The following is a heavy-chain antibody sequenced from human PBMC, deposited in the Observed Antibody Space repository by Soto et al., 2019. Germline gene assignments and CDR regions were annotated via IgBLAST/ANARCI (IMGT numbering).Heavy chain of an antibody. D-gene: IGHD6-6*01. CDR3: AKDIRQYSSSHICIRCYMDV. CDR2: ISWNSGSI. CDR1: GFTFDDYA. J-gene: IGHJ6*03. Sequence: GGSLRLSCAASGFTFDDYAMHWVRQAPGKGLEWVSGISWNSGSIGYADSVKGRFTISRDNAKNSLYLQMNSLRAEDTALYYCAKDIRQYSSSHICIRCYMDVWGKGTTVTVSS. V-gene: IGHV3-9*01.